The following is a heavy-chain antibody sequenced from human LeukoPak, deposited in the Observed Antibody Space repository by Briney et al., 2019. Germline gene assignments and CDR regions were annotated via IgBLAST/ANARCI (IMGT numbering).Heavy chain of an antibody. CDR2: IKADGSQK. CDR1: GFTFSNSW. D-gene: IGHD3-10*01. Sequence: GGSLRLSCAASGFTFSNSWMSWVRQAPERGLEWVANIKADGSQKDYVDSMKGRFTVSRDNAKSSVYLEMKSLTVEDTAIYYCARFTRSASYEVYWGQGTLVTVSS. CDR3: ARFTRSASYEVY. J-gene: IGHJ4*02. V-gene: IGHV3-7*01.